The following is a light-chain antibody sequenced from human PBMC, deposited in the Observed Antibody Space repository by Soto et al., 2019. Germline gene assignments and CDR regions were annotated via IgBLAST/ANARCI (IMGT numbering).Light chain of an antibody. V-gene: IGKV3-15*01. CDR2: GAS. Sequence: EIVMTQSPVTLSVSPGERVTLACRASQSLRTNLAWYQQQPGQAPSLLMSGASTRTTGIPARFSGSGSGTDFTLIISSLQSEEFAHYFCQQYNNWPQPFGPGNRVEIK. J-gene: IGKJ1*01. CDR1: QSLRTN. CDR3: QQYNNWPQP.